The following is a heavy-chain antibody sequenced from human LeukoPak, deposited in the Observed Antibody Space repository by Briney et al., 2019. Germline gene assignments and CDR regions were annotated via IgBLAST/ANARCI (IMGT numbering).Heavy chain of an antibody. V-gene: IGHV3-64D*09. D-gene: IGHD3-22*01. CDR3: VRYYYDSSGYQRYFDY. CDR1: GFTFSSYV. Sequence: GGSLRLSCSASGFTFSSYVMHWVRQAPGKGLEYVSAITSNGGTTYYADSVKGRFTISRDNSKNTLYLQMSSLRAEDTAVFYCVRYYYDSSGYQRYFDYWDQGTLVTVSS. CDR2: ITSNGGTT. J-gene: IGHJ4*02.